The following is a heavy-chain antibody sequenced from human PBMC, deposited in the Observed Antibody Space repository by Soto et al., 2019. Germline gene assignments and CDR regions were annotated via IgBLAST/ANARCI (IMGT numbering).Heavy chain of an antibody. V-gene: IGHV1-18*04. J-gene: IGHJ4*02. Sequence: VQLVQSGGEVKKPGASVKVSCKTSGYSFTSYGITWVRQAPGQGLEWMGWISPHNGNTDYTQKLQDRVTMTADISTTTAYMELRSLTSDDTAVYYCAMYSRSSLDYWGQGTLVTVSS. CDR3: AMYSRSSLDY. D-gene: IGHD6-6*01. CDR1: GYSFTSYG. CDR2: ISPHNGNT.